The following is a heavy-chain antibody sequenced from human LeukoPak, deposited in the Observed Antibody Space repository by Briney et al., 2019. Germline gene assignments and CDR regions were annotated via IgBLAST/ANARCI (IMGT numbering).Heavy chain of an antibody. CDR1: VGSISTYY. CDR2: IYYSGST. D-gene: IGHD3-9*01. J-gene: IGHJ4*02. Sequence: SETLSLTCTVSVGSISTYYWSWIRQPPGKGLEWIGYIYYSGSTNYNPSLKSRVTISVDTSKNQFSLKLSSVTAADTAVYYCARGLLRYFDWLPEYYFDYWGQGTLVTVSS. V-gene: IGHV4-59*12. CDR3: ARGLLRYFDWLPEYYFDY.